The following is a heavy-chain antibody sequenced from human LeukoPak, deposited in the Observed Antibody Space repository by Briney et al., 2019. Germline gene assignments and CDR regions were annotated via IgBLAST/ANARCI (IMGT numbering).Heavy chain of an antibody. V-gene: IGHV3-30-3*01. CDR1: GFTFSYYA. Sequence: GRSLRLSCTASGFTFSYYAIHWVRQAPGKGLEWVAIIPYDGGNKYYADSVKGRLTISRDNSKNTVNLQMNSLGAEDTAVYYCAREFGGAFDIWGQGTMVAVSS. D-gene: IGHD2-15*01. CDR2: IPYDGGNK. CDR3: AREFGGAFDI. J-gene: IGHJ3*02.